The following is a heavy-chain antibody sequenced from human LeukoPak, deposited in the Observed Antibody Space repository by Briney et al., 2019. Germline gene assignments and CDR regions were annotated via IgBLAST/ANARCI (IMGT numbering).Heavy chain of an antibody. CDR1: GFTFSSYG. J-gene: IGHJ4*02. CDR3: ARDHSYLIDY. CDR2: IWYDGSNK. V-gene: IGHV3-33*01. D-gene: IGHD3-16*02. Sequence: GGSLRLSCAASGFTFSSYGMHWVRQAPGKGLEGVAVIWYDGSNKYYADSVKGRFTISRDNSKNTLYLQMNSLRADDTAVYYCARDHSYLIDYWGQGTLVTVSS.